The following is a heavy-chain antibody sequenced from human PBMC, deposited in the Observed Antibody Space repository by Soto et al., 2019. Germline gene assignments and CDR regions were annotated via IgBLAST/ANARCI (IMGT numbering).Heavy chain of an antibody. J-gene: IGHJ3*02. D-gene: IGHD1-1*01. V-gene: IGHV2-5*02. CDR3: AHSSRWLQLRDAFEI. CDR1: GFSLRSSGMG. CDR2: IHWDDYK. Sequence: QITLKESGPTVVKPTQTLTLTCTFSGFSLRSSGMGVGWIRQPPGKALEWLPLIHWDDYKRYSPSLKSRLNITKDTFKNQVVLTMTNMDPVDTATYFCAHSSRWLQLRDAFEIWGQGTMVTVSS.